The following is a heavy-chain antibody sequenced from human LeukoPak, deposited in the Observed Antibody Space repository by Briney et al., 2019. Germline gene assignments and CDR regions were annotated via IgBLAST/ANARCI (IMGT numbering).Heavy chain of an antibody. CDR2: IKQDGSEK. Sequence: GGSLRLSCAASGFTFSSYWMSWVRQAPGKGLEWVANIKQDGSEKYYVDSVKGRFTISRDNAKNSLYLQMNSLRAEDTAVYYCARIVMVGATGYFDYWGQGTLVTVSS. J-gene: IGHJ4*02. CDR1: GFTFSSYW. D-gene: IGHD1-26*01. V-gene: IGHV3-7*01. CDR3: ARIVMVGATGYFDY.